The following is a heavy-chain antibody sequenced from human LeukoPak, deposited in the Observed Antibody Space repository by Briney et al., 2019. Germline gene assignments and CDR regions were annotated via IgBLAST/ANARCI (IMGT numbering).Heavy chain of an antibody. V-gene: IGHV1-8*03. Sequence: ASVKVSCKASGYTFTSYDINWVRQATGQGLEWMGWMNPNSGNTGYAQKFQGRVTITRNTSISTAYMELSSLRSEDTAVYYCARGPYYYDISGFKYDSWGQGTLVTVSS. D-gene: IGHD3-22*01. J-gene: IGHJ4*02. CDR3: ARGPYYYDISGFKYDS. CDR1: GYTFTSYD. CDR2: MNPNSGNT.